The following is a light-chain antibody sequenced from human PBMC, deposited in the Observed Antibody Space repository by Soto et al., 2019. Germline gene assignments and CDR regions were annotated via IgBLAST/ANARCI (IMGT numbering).Light chain of an antibody. J-gene: IGKJ2*01. Sequence: DIQMPQSPSTLSASVGDRITITCRASQSISSWLAWYQQKPEKAPKLLIYDASSLESGVPSSFNGSGSGTEFTLTISSMLHDDFATDYCQQYNSYSRNTFGQGTKLEIK. CDR1: QSISSW. CDR3: QQYNSYSRNT. CDR2: DAS. V-gene: IGKV1-5*01.